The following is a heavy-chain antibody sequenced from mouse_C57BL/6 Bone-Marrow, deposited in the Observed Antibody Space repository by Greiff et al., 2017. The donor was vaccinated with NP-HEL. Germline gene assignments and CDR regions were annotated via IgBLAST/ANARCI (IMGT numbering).Heavy chain of an antibody. V-gene: IGHV1-55*01. J-gene: IGHJ3*01. CDR1: GYTFTSYW. CDR3: ARSLIYYGYDGWFAY. D-gene: IGHD2-2*01. Sequence: QVQLQQPGAELVKPGASVKMSCKASGYTFTSYWITWVKQRPGQGLEWIGDIYPGSGSTNYNEKFKSKATLTVDTSSRTAYMQLSSLTSEDSAVYYCARSLIYYGYDGWFAYWGQGTLVTVSA. CDR2: IYPGSGST.